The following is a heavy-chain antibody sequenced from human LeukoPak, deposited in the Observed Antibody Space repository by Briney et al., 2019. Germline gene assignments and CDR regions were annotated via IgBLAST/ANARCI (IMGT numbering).Heavy chain of an antibody. Sequence: SGPTLVKPTQTLTLTCTLSGSSLSIDGVGVGWIRQPPGKALEWLALIYWNDDKFYSPSLKSRLTITKDTSKNQVVLIVTNMDPVDTATYYCAHVTHIAPATHFDYWGQGTLVSVSS. CDR1: GSSLSIDGVG. CDR2: IYWNDDK. V-gene: IGHV2-5*01. D-gene: IGHD2-21*01. CDR3: AHVTHIAPATHFDY. J-gene: IGHJ4*02.